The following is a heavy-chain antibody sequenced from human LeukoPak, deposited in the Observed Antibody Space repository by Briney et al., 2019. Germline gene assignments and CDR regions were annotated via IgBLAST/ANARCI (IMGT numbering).Heavy chain of an antibody. Sequence: GESRQISGKCSGYIFTSYWICGVCQMPGKGLEWMGISYPGDSDTRYSPSFQGQVTISADKSINPVSLNWNRLKASDTAMYYCASFHISGKSYNGLHYWGQGTLVTVSS. CDR2: SYPGDSDT. CDR1: GYIFTSYW. V-gene: IGHV5-51*01. CDR3: ASFHISGKSYNGLHY. J-gene: IGHJ4*02. D-gene: IGHD3-10*01.